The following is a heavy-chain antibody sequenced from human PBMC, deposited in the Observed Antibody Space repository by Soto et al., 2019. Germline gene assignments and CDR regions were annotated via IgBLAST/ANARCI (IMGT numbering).Heavy chain of an antibody. Sequence: EVQLVESGGGLVQPGGSLRLSCAASGFTFSSYWMSWVRQAPGKGLEWVANIKQDGSEKYYVDSVKGRFTISRDNAKNSLYLQMNSLRAADTAVYYCARAAGRQQLVHPLDYWGQGTLVTVSS. CDR3: ARAAGRQQLVHPLDY. CDR2: IKQDGSEK. CDR1: GFTFSSYW. D-gene: IGHD6-13*01. V-gene: IGHV3-7*03. J-gene: IGHJ4*02.